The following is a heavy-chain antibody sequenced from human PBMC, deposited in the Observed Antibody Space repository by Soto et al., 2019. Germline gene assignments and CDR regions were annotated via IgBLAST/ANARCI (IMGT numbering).Heavy chain of an antibody. J-gene: IGHJ4*02. CDR1: GFTFSSYG. CDR3: ARGLHSLFDY. V-gene: IGHV3-33*01. Sequence: PGRSLRLSCAASGFTFSSYGMHWVRQAPGKGLEWVAVIWYDGNNKYYADSVKGRFTISRDNSKNTLYVQMTSLRAEDTAIYYCARGLHSLFDYWGQGTLVTVS. CDR2: IWYDGNNK. D-gene: IGHD2-21*01.